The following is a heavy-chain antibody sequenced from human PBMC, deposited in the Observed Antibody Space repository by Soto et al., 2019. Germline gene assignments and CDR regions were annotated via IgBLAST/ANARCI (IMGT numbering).Heavy chain of an antibody. D-gene: IGHD3-22*01. CDR3: ATTFNYYDSSGPQGWFDP. Sequence: ASVKVSCKASGYTFTSYGISWVRQAPGQGLEWMGWISAYNGNTNYAQKLQGRVAMTTDTSTSTAYMELRSLRSDDTAVYYCATTFNYYDSSGPQGWFDPWGQGXLVTVYS. V-gene: IGHV1-18*04. CDR2: ISAYNGNT. CDR1: GYTFTSYG. J-gene: IGHJ5*02.